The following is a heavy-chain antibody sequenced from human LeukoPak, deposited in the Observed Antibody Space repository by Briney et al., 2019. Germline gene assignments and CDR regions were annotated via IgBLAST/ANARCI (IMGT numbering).Heavy chain of an antibody. D-gene: IGHD3-22*01. J-gene: IGHJ4*02. Sequence: ASVKVSCKASGYTFTSYGISWVRQAPGQGLECMGWISAYNGNTNYAQKLQGRVTMTTDTSTSTAYMELRSLRSDDTAVYYCARNYYDSSGYYYVFRTGFDYWGQGTLVTVSS. CDR1: GYTFTSYG. V-gene: IGHV1-18*01. CDR3: ARNYYDSSGYYYVFRTGFDY. CDR2: ISAYNGNT.